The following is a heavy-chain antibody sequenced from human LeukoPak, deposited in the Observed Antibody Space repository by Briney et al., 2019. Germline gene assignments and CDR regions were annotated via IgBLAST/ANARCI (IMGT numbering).Heavy chain of an antibody. CDR3: ARDRYSSSWGEYYYYGMDV. J-gene: IGHJ6*02. Sequence: GGSLRLSCAASGFTFSSYAMSWVRQAPGKGLEWVSAISGSSGSTYYADSVKGRFTISRDNSKNTLYLQMNSLRAEDTAVYYCARDRYSSSWGEYYYYGMDVWGQGTTVTVSS. D-gene: IGHD6-13*01. V-gene: IGHV3-23*01. CDR1: GFTFSSYA. CDR2: ISGSSGST.